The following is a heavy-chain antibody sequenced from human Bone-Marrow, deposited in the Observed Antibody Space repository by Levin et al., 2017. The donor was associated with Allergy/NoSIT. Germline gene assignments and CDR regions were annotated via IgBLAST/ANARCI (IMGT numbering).Heavy chain of an antibody. Sequence: ASVKVSCTVSGYSFNDYYIHWIRQTPGQGLEWIGWIDPTRGATQFAEKFHARVVLTRDSSISTAYMELGKLRSDDTALYYCARGGASSNDYWGQGTLVTVSS. CDR1: GYSFNDYY. D-gene: IGHD6-13*01. CDR2: IDPTRGAT. CDR3: ARGGASSNDY. V-gene: IGHV1-2*02. J-gene: IGHJ4*02.